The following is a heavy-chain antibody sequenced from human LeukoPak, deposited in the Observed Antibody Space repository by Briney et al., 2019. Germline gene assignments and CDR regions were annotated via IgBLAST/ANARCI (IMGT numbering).Heavy chain of an antibody. CDR2: ISSSSSYI. CDR1: GFTFSSYS. Sequence: GGSLRLSCAASGFTFSSYSMIWVRQAPGKGLEWVSSISSSSSYIYYADSVKGRFTISRDNAKNSLYLQMNSLRVEDTALYYCARDVAGAGFDYWGQGTLVTVSS. CDR3: ARDVAGAGFDY. J-gene: IGHJ4*02. D-gene: IGHD6-13*01. V-gene: IGHV3-21*01.